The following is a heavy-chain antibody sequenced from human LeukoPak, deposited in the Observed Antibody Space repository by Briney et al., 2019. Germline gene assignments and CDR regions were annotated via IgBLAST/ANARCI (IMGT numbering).Heavy chain of an antibody. Sequence: GGSLRLSCAASGFTYRNYEMNWVRQAPGKGLERVAYISGSGSATFYADPVKGRFTIYRDNSKSTLYIQMNSLRAEDTAVYYCARAKPKNMVRGLIMRRESRYYFDYWGQGTLVTVSS. CDR1: GFTYRNYE. D-gene: IGHD3-10*01. CDR3: ARAKPKNMVRGLIMRRESRYYFDY. CDR2: ISGSGSAT. V-gene: IGHV3-48*03. J-gene: IGHJ4*02.